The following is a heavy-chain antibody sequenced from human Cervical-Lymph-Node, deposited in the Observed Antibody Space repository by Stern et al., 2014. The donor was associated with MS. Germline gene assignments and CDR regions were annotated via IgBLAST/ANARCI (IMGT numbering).Heavy chain of an antibody. Sequence: VQLAQSGAEAKKSGESLKISCKGTGYDFPNYWIGWVRQMPGKGLEWMGIIYPADSDTRYSPYFQRQGTISDDKHINTAQLQRSSLKASDTAIYFCAKGAGATLRRFDFWGQGTLVTVSS. J-gene: IGHJ4*02. CDR1: GYDFPNYW. CDR2: IYPADSDT. CDR3: AKGAGATLRRFDF. V-gene: IGHV5-51*04. D-gene: IGHD1-14*01.